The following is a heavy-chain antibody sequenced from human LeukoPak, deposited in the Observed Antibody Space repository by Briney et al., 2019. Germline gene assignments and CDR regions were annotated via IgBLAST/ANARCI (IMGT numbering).Heavy chain of an antibody. D-gene: IGHD4-17*01. V-gene: IGHV3-48*03. Sequence: GGSLRLSCAASGFTFSNYEMNWVGRAPGKGLEWVSYISSSGGTIYYADSVRGRFTISRDNAKNSLYLQVNSLRVEDTAVYYCARMWTTVTDAFDFWGQGTMVTVSS. CDR1: GFTFSNYE. J-gene: IGHJ3*01. CDR3: ARMWTTVTDAFDF. CDR2: ISSSGGTI.